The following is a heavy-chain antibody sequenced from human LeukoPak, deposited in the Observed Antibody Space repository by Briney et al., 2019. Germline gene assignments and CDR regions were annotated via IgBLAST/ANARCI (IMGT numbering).Heavy chain of an antibody. V-gene: IGHV4-4*02. CDR1: GGSISSSNW. CDR2: IYHSGST. J-gene: IGHJ4*02. D-gene: IGHD3-10*01. CDR3: ARVQPFGELAFDY. Sequence: PSGTLSLTCAVSGGSISSSNWWSWVRQPPGKGLEWIGEIYHSGSTNYNPSLKSRVTISVDKSKNQFSLQLTSVTPEDTAVYYCARVQPFGELAFDYWGQGTLVTVSS.